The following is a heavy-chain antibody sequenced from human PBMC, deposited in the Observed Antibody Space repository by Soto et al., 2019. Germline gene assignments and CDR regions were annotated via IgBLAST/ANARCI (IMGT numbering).Heavy chain of an antibody. Sequence: QVQLVESGGGVVQPGRSLRLSCAGSGFTFSSYAIHWVRQAPGKGLEWVAVIAYDGTNEHYSDSVKGRFTISRDSSANTVYLQMNSLRAEYTAVYYCARDRGTYYDFLDYYKTSMKSQDYYRYYAMEVWGQGTTVTVSS. CDR2: IAYDGTNE. CDR3: ARDRGTYYDFLDYYKTSMKSQDYYRYYAMEV. V-gene: IGHV3-30-3*01. J-gene: IGHJ6*02. D-gene: IGHD3-3*01. CDR1: GFTFSSYA.